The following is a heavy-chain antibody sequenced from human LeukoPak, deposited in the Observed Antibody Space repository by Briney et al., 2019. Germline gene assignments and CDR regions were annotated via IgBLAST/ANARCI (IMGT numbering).Heavy chain of an antibody. CDR2: IIPIFGTA. CDR3: ARDSGSSSEYYYYMDV. CDR1: GGTFSSYA. V-gene: IGHV1-69*05. J-gene: IGHJ6*03. D-gene: IGHD6-6*01. Sequence: GASVKVSCKASGGTFSSYAISWVRQAPGQGLEWMGGIIPIFGTAHYAQKFQGIGTITTDESTSTAYMELSSLRSEDRAVYYCARDSGSSSEYYYYMDVWGKGTTVTVSS.